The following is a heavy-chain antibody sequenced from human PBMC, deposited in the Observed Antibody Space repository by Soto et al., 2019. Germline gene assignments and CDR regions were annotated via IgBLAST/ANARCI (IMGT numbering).Heavy chain of an antibody. CDR3: ARSYDYANLGFDY. Sequence: QVQLQESGPGLVKPSETLSLTCTVSGGSISSYYWSWIRQPPGKGLEWIGYIYYSGSTNYNPSLKSRVTISVDTSKNQFSLKLSSVTAADTAVYYGARSYDYANLGFDYWGQGTLVTVSS. CDR2: IYYSGST. J-gene: IGHJ4*02. D-gene: IGHD3-16*01. CDR1: GGSISSYY. V-gene: IGHV4-59*01.